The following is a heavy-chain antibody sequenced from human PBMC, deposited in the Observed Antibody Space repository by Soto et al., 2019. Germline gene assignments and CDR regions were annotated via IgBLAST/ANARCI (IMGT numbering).Heavy chain of an antibody. J-gene: IGHJ4*02. V-gene: IGHV4-59*01. D-gene: IGHD3-10*02. CDR1: GGSIRSYQ. CDR2: MFYSGTP. CDR3: ARSLDPATYVFDS. Sequence: QVQLQESGPGLVKPSGTLSLSCTVSGGSIRSYQWNWIRQPPGKGLEWMGYMFYSGTPHYNASLKSRLTISLDTSKNQLSLTLRSVTAADTAVYFCARSLDPATYVFDSWGQGTPVTVSS.